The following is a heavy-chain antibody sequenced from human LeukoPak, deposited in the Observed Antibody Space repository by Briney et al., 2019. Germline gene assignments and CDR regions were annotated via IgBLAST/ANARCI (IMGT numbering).Heavy chain of an antibody. Sequence: GGSLRLSCAASGFTFNTYSMNWVRQAPGKGLEWVSYISSSSNIIFYADSVKGRFTISRDNAKKSLFLQMNSLRTEDTAVHYCARDYYDSSSSYFDYWGQGTLVTVSS. D-gene: IGHD3-22*01. V-gene: IGHV3-48*01. J-gene: IGHJ4*02. CDR2: ISSSSNII. CDR1: GFTFNTYS. CDR3: ARDYYDSSSSYFDY.